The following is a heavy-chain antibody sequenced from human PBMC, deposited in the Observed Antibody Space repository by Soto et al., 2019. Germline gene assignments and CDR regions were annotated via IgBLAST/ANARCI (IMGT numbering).Heavy chain of an antibody. Sequence: ASVKVSCKASGYTFTSYGISWVRQAPGQGLEWMGWISAYNGNTNYAQKLQGRVTMTTDTSTSTAYMELRSLRSDDTAVYYCAREGSYYDSSGYSNFDYWGQGTLVTVSS. J-gene: IGHJ4*02. CDR1: GYTFTSYG. V-gene: IGHV1-18*01. CDR2: ISAYNGNT. D-gene: IGHD3-22*01. CDR3: AREGSYYDSSGYSNFDY.